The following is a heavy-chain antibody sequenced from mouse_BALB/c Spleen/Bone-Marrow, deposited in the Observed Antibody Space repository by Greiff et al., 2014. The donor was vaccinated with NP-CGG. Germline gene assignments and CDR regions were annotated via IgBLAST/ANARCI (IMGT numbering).Heavy chain of an antibody. CDR2: ILPGSGST. J-gene: IGHJ2*01. CDR1: GYRFNSYW. V-gene: IGHV1-9*01. D-gene: IGHD3-1*01. Sequence: VQVVESGADLMKPGASVKISCKATGYRFNSYWIEWVKQRPGHGLEWIGEILPGSGSTNFNEKFKGKATFTAYTSSNTAYMQISSLTSEDSAVYYRARLGIRSFDYWGQGTTLTVSS. CDR3: ARLGIRSFDY.